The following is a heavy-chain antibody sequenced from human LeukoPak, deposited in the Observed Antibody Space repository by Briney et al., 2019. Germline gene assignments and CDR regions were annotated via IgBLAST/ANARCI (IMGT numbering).Heavy chain of an antibody. CDR3: ARAGEDSSSWYGFYYYYYMDV. D-gene: IGHD6-13*01. Sequence: ASVKVSCKASGYTFTSYDINWVRQATGQGLEWMGWMNPNSGNTGYAQKFQGRVTITADESTSTAYMELSSLRSEDTAVYYCARAGEDSSSWYGFYYYYYMDVWGKGTTVTVSS. J-gene: IGHJ6*03. CDR2: MNPNSGNT. V-gene: IGHV1-8*01. CDR1: GYTFTSYD.